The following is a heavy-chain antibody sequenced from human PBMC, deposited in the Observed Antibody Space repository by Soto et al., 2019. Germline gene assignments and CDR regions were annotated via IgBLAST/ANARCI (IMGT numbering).Heavy chain of an antibody. Sequence: PSETLSLTCTVSGGSISSSGYYWGWIRQPPGKGLEWIGSIYYSGSTYYNPSLKSRVTISVDTSKNQFSLKLSSVTAADTAVYYCARPIAAAGMGNMGWWFDPWGQGTQVTVSS. D-gene: IGHD6-13*01. CDR1: GGSISSSGYY. V-gene: IGHV4-39*01. CDR2: IYYSGST. J-gene: IGHJ5*02. CDR3: ARPIAAAGMGNMGWWFDP.